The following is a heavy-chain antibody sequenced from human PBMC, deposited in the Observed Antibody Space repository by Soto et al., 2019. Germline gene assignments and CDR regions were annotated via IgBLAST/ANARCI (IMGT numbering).Heavy chain of an antibody. CDR3: ARPGIVVVPAASAPLDI. D-gene: IGHD2-2*01. Sequence: SVKVSCKASGGTFSSYAISWVRQAPGQGLEWMGGIIPIFGTANYAQKFQGRVTITADESTSTAYMELSSLRSEDTAVYCCARPGIVVVPAASAPLDIWGQGTMVTVSS. CDR2: IIPIFGTA. CDR1: GGTFSSYA. V-gene: IGHV1-69*13. J-gene: IGHJ3*02.